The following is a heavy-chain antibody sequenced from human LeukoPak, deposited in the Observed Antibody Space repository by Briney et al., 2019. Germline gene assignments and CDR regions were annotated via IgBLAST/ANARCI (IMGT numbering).Heavy chain of an antibody. V-gene: IGHV1-8*01. CDR3: ARGRDSSSWYASLNWFDP. CDR1: GYTFTSYD. D-gene: IGHD6-13*01. Sequence: GASVKVSCKASGYTFTSYDINWVRQATGQGLEWMGWMNPNSGNTGYAQKFQGRVTITRNTSISTAYMELSSLGSEDTAVYYCARGRDSSSWYASLNWFDPWGQGTLVTVSS. J-gene: IGHJ5*02. CDR2: MNPNSGNT.